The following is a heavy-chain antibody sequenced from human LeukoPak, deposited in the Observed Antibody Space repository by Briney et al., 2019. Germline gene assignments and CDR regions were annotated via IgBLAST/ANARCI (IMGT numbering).Heavy chain of an antibody. D-gene: IGHD3-22*01. CDR2: IKRNAEAT. V-gene: IGHV3-23*01. CDR1: GLTFSSYI. CDR3: ARDHDSDGYPTSDC. J-gene: IGHJ4*02. Sequence: GGSLRPSCEASGLTFSSYIMTWVRQAPGKGLEWVSTIKRNAEATPYADSVKDRFTISRDDSKNTLYLQMNRLRADDTALYFCARDHDSDGYPTSDCWGQGILVTVSS.